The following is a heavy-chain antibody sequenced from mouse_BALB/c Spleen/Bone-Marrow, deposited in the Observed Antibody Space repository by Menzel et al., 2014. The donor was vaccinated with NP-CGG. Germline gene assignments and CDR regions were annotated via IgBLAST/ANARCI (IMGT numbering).Heavy chain of an antibody. J-gene: IGHJ4*01. Sequence: VQRVESGPGLVQPSQSLSITSTVSGFSLTSYGVHWVRQPPGKGLEWLGVIWSGGSTDYNAAFISRLSISKDNSKSQVFFKMNSLQADDTAIYYCARNKDDAMDYWGQGTSVTVSS. D-gene: IGHD2-12*01. CDR1: GFSLTSYG. CDR2: IWSGGST. CDR3: ARNKDDAMDY. V-gene: IGHV2-4*02.